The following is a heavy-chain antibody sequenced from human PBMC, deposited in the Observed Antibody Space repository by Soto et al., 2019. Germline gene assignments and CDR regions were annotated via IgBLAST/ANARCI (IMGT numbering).Heavy chain of an antibody. CDR3: ARADIHGSSWYFWFDP. CDR2: IIPMRETT. V-gene: IGHV1-69*13. Sequence: AXAGKVACEPSGGPWTRDAINWVRQAPGQGLEWVGAIIPMRETTNYAQKFKARVTISADESTSTAYMELSSLRSEDAAVYYRARADIHGSSWYFWFDPWGQRTLVTGSS. J-gene: IGHJ5*02. CDR1: GGPWTRDA. D-gene: IGHD6-13*01.